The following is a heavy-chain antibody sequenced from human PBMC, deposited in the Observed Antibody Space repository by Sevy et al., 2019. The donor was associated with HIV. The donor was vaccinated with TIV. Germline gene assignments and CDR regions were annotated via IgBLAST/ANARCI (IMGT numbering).Heavy chain of an antibody. CDR1: GFTFSSYG. D-gene: IGHD6-13*01. Sequence: GGSLRLSCAASGFTFSSYGMHWVRQAPGKGLEWVAVISYDGSNKYYADSVKGRFTISRDNSKNTLYLQMNSLRAEDTAVYYCAKGGYSSSWYRFDPWGQEPWSPSPQ. V-gene: IGHV3-30*18. CDR3: AKGGYSSSWYRFDP. J-gene: IGHJ5*02. CDR2: ISYDGSNK.